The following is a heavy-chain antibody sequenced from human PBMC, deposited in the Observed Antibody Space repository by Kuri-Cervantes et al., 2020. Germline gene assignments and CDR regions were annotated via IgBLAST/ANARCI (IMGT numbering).Heavy chain of an antibody. CDR3: ASQPLSRYYYYYMDV. D-gene: IGHD2-2*01. CDR2: ISSSSSYI. V-gene: IGHV3-21*01. CDR1: GFTFSSYS. J-gene: IGHJ6*03. Sequence: GESLKISCAASGFTFSSYSMNWVRQAPGKGLEWVSSISSSSSYIYYADSVKGRFTISRDNAKNSLYLQMNSLRAEDTAVYYCASQPLSRYYYYYMDVWGKGTTVTVSS.